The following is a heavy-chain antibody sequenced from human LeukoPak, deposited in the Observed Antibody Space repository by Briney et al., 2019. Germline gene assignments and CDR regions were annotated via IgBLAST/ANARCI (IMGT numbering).Heavy chain of an antibody. D-gene: IGHD5-12*01. V-gene: IGHV3-73*01. CDR1: GFTFSGSA. CDR3: TSTGYSGYVEQQPGADYYYYYMDV. J-gene: IGHJ6*03. Sequence: GGSLRLSCAASGFTFSGSAMHWVRQASGKGLEWVGRIRSKANSYATAYAASVKGRFTISRDDSKNTAYLQMNSLKTEDTAVYYCTSTGYSGYVEQQPGADYYYYYMDVWGKGTTVTISS. CDR2: IRSKANSYAT.